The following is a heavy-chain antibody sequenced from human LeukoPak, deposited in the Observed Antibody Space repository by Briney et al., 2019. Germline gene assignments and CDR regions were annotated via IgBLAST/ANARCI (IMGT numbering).Heavy chain of an antibody. J-gene: IGHJ5*02. V-gene: IGHV4-34*01. D-gene: IGHD7-27*01. CDR2: INHSGST. Sequence: SETLSLTCAVYGGSFSGYYWSWIRQPPGKGLEWIGEINHSGSTNYNPSLKSRVTISVDTSKNQFSLKLSSVTAADTAVYYCARIILTGGWFDPWGQGTLVTVSS. CDR1: GGSFSGYY. CDR3: ARIILTGGWFDP.